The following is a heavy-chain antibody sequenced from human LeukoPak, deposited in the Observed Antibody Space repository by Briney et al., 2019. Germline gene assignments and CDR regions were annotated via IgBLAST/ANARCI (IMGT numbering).Heavy chain of an antibody. J-gene: IGHJ4*02. CDR1: GFTFSSYG. D-gene: IGHD6-19*01. V-gene: IGHV3-30*03. CDR3: ARESETSGWYDY. CDR2: ISFHGSKK. Sequence: PGGSLRLSCAASGFTFSSYGMHWVRQAPGKGLEWVAVISFHGSKKYYADSVKGRFTISRDNTRKSLSLQMSSLRSEDTALYYCARESETSGWYDYWGQGTLVTVSS.